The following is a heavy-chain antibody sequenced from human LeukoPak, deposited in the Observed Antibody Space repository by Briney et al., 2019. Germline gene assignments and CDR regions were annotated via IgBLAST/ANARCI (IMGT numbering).Heavy chain of an antibody. J-gene: IGHJ4*02. CDR1: GFSFSNSW. CDR3: ARDRGYTSFDY. D-gene: IGHD5-18*01. Sequence: GESLKISCAAYGFSFSNSWMTWVRQAPGKDLEWVASINPDGSEVSYVGSVKGRFTISRDNAKNSVYLQMSSLRAEETGVFYCARDRGYTSFDYWGQGALVAVSS. CDR2: INPDGSEV. V-gene: IGHV3-7*01.